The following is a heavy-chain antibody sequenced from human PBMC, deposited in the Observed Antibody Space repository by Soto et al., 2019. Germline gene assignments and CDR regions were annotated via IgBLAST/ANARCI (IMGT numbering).Heavy chain of an antibody. D-gene: IGHD4-17*01. CDR2: IYPGDSDT. V-gene: IGHV5-51*01. CDR3: ARPKFYGDYVQPHYYFDY. J-gene: IGHJ4*02. Sequence: EVQLVQSGAEVKKPGESLKISCKGSGYSFTSYWIGWVRQMPGKGLEWMGIIYPGDSDTRYSPSFRGQVTISADKSISTAYLQWSSLKASDTAMYYCARPKFYGDYVQPHYYFDYWGQGTLVTVSS. CDR1: GYSFTSYW.